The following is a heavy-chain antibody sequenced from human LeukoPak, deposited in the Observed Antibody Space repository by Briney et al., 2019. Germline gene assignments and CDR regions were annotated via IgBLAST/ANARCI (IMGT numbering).Heavy chain of an antibody. Sequence: ASVKVSCKASGYTFTGYYMHWVRQATGQGREWMGWINPNSGGTNYAQKFQGRVTMTRDTSISTGYMELSRLRSDDTAVYYCARSMDEITMIVVVITPFDYWGQGTLVTVSS. CDR1: GYTFTGYY. CDR2: INPNSGGT. V-gene: IGHV1-2*02. J-gene: IGHJ4*02. CDR3: ARSMDEITMIVVVITPFDY. D-gene: IGHD3-22*01.